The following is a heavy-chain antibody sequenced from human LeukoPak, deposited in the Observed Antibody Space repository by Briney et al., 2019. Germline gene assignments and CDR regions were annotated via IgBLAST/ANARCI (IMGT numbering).Heavy chain of an antibody. V-gene: IGHV1-69*05. Sequence: GASVKVSCKASGGTFSSYAISWVRQAPGQGLEWMGGIIPIFGTANYAQKFQGRVTITTDESTSTAYMELSSLRSEDTAVYYCARDLERYYDLEGRSGYWGQGTLVTVSS. J-gene: IGHJ4*02. CDR3: ARDLERYYDLEGRSGY. CDR1: GGTFSSYA. CDR2: IIPIFGTA. D-gene: IGHD3-3*01.